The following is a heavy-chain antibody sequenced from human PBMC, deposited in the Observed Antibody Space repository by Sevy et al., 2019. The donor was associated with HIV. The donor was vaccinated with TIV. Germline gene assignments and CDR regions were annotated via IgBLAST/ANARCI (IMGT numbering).Heavy chain of an antibody. CDR2: ISWNSGSL. D-gene: IGHD6-19*01. CDR1: GFTFEDYA. Sequence: GGSLRLSCVGSGFTFEDYALHWVRQAPGKGLEWVSGISWNSGSLDYADCVRGRFTIFRDNAKKTLYLQMDSLRSEDTALYHGDKTPMTEAAPFFDFWGQGTAVTVSS. CDR3: DKTPMTEAAPFFDF. J-gene: IGHJ4*02. V-gene: IGHV3-9*01.